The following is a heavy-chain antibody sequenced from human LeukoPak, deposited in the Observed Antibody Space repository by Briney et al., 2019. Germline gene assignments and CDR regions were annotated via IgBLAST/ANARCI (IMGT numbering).Heavy chain of an antibody. V-gene: IGHV3-13*01. D-gene: IGHD3-22*01. CDR2: IGTAGDT. J-gene: IGHJ4*02. CDR1: GFTFSSYD. Sequence: GGSLRLSCAASGFTFSSYDMHWVRQATGKGLEWVSAIGTAGDTYYPGSVKGRFTISRENAKNSLYLQMNSLRAEDTAVYYCARGPPYYYDSSGYLDYWGQGTLVTVPS. CDR3: ARGPPYYYDSSGYLDY.